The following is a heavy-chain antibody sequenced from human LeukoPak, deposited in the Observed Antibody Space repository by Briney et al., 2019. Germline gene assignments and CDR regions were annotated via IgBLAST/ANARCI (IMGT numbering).Heavy chain of an antibody. CDR3: ARVRLYTLDY. J-gene: IGHJ4*02. V-gene: IGHV4-59*01. Sequence: SETLSLTCTVFGGSISSYYWSWIRQPPGKGLEWIGYIYYSGSTNYNPSLKSRVTISVDTSKNQFSLKLSSVTAADTAVYYCARVRLYTLDYWGQGTLVTVFS. CDR1: GGSISSYY. D-gene: IGHD3-16*02. CDR2: IYYSGST.